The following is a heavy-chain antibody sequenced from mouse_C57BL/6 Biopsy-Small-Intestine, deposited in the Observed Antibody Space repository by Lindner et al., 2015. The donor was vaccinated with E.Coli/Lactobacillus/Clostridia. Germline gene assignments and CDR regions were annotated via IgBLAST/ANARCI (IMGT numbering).Heavy chain of an antibody. J-gene: IGHJ4*01. Sequence: VQLQESGAELVKPGASVKLSCKTSGSTFTSYWINWVKQRPGQGLEWIGNIYPGSSSINYNEKFKTKATLTVDTSSSTAYMQLSSLTSDDSAVYYCTRRIYSAMDYWGQGTSVTVSS. CDR2: IYPGSSSI. CDR1: GSTFTSYW. V-gene: IGHV1S61*01. CDR3: TRRIYSAMDY.